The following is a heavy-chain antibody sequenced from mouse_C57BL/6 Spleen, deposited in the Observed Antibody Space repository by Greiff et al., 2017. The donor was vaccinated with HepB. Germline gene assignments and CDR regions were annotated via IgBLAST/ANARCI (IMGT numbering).Heavy chain of an antibody. Sequence: DVHLVESGGGLVKPGGSLKLSCAASGFTFSSYAMSWVRQTPEKRLEWVATISDGGSYTYYPDNVKGRFTISRDNAKNNLYLQMSHLKSEDTAMYYCARSLLLRYYFDYWGQGTTLTVSS. V-gene: IGHV5-4*01. CDR3: ARSLLLRYYFDY. J-gene: IGHJ2*01. CDR1: GFTFSSYA. CDR2: ISDGGSYT. D-gene: IGHD1-1*01.